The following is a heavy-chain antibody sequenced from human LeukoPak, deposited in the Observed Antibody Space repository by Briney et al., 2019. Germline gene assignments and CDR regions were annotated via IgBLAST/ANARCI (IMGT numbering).Heavy chain of an antibody. Sequence: GGPLRLSCAASGFTFSDYPMSWVRQAPGKGLEWVSVISGSGETIYYADSVKGRFTISRDNSRRTLYLQMNGLRADDTAVYYCAKDRTRGWYLGYDAFDVWGQGTMVTVSS. D-gene: IGHD6-19*01. CDR2: ISGSGETI. CDR1: GFTFSDYP. CDR3: AKDRTRGWYLGYDAFDV. V-gene: IGHV3-23*01. J-gene: IGHJ3*01.